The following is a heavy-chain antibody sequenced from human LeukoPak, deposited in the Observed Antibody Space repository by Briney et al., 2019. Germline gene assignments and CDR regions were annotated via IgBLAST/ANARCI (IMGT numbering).Heavy chain of an antibody. J-gene: IGHJ4*02. D-gene: IGHD5-12*01. Sequence: GGSLRLSCAASGFTFSSSSISWVRQAPGKGLEWVSAITDAVGSTHYADSVKGRFTISSDNSKDTVYLQMNSLRPEDMAVYYCAKEIFSGLLYIDYWGQGTLVTVSS. CDR3: AKEIFSGLLYIDY. V-gene: IGHV3-23*01. CDR2: ITDAVGST. CDR1: GFTFSSSS.